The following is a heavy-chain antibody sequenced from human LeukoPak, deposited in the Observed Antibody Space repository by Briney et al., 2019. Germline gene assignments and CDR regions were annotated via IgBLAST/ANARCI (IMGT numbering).Heavy chain of an antibody. J-gene: IGHJ4*02. CDR3: ARGGMASPDY. Sequence: GGSLRLSCAASGFTISDYYMSWIRQAPGKGLEWVSYISNNGSSIYYADSVKGRFTISRDNAKNSLYLQMNSLRVEDTVVYYCARGGMASPDYWGLGTLVSVSS. CDR1: GFTISDYY. V-gene: IGHV3-11*04. D-gene: IGHD3-16*01. CDR2: ISNNGSSI.